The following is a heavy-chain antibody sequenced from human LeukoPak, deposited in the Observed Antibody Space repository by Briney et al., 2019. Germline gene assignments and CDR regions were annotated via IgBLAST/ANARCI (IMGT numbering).Heavy chain of an antibody. D-gene: IGHD3-10*01. CDR3: ARLYGSGSSLYFDY. CDR2: IYTSGST. CDR1: GGSISSGSYY. Sequence: SETLSLTCTVSGGSISSGSYYWSWIRQPAGKGLEWIGRIYTSGSTNYNPSLKSRVTISVDTSKNQFSLKLSSVTAADTAVYYCARLYGSGSSLYFDYWGQGTLVTASS. J-gene: IGHJ4*02. V-gene: IGHV4-61*02.